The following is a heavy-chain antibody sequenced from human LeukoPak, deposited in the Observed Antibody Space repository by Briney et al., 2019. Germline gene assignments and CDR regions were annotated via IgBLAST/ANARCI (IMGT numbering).Heavy chain of an antibody. V-gene: IGHV4-59*08. CDR2: IYYSGST. CDR3: ARQGPDAFFDY. Sequence: PSETLSLTCTVSGDFISSYDWSWIRQPPGKGLEWIGYIYYSGSTNYNPSLKSRVTISVDTSKNQFSLKLSSVTAADTAVYYCARQGPDAFFDYWGQGTLVTVSS. CDR1: GDFISSYD. J-gene: IGHJ4*02.